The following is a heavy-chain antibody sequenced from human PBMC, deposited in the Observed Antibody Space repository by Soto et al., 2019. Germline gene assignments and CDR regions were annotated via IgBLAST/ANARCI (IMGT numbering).Heavy chain of an antibody. CDR2: IYYSGST. Sequence: SETLSLTCTVSGGSISSGDYYWSWIRQPPGKGLEWIGYIYYSGSTYYNPSLKSRVTISVNTSKNQFSLKLSSVTAADTAVYYCARGEPYQLLLSYFDYWGQGTLVTVSS. D-gene: IGHD2-2*01. CDR1: GGSISSGDYY. CDR3: ARGEPYQLLLSYFDY. V-gene: IGHV4-30-4*01. J-gene: IGHJ4*02.